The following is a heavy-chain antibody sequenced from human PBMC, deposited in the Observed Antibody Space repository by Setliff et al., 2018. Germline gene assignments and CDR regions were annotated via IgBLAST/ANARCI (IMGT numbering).Heavy chain of an antibody. CDR1: GESFSGYF. CDR3: AAPGGGSYRF. CDR2: ISHSGNT. Sequence: PSETLSLTCAVYGESFSGYFWSWIRQTPEKGLEWIGEISHSGNTNYNPSFKSRVTISIDTSKNQFSLNLSSVTAADTAVYYCAAPGGGSYRFWGQGTLVTVSS. V-gene: IGHV4-34*01. D-gene: IGHD1-26*01. J-gene: IGHJ4*02.